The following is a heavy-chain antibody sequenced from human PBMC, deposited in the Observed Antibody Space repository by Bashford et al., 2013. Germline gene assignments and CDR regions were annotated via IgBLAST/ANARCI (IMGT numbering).Heavy chain of an antibody. J-gene: IGHJ4*02. D-gene: IGHD3-10*01. CDR3: ARSRIRGSYYYGSGSYYHFDY. V-gene: IGHV1-2*04. Sequence: ASVKVSCKASGYSFTGYYMHWVRQAPGQGLEWMGWINPNSGGTNSAQKFQGWVTMTRDTSISTAYMELSRLRSDDTAVYYCARSRIRGSYYYGSGSYYHFDYWGQGTLVTVSS. CDR2: INPNSGGT. CDR1: GYSFTGYY.